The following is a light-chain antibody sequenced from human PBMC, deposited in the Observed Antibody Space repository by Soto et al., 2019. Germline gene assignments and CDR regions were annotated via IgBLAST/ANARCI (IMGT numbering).Light chain of an antibody. CDR2: DSS. CDR1: QSVSSSY. Sequence: PGERATLSCRASQSVSSSYLAWYQQKPGQAPRLLISDSSNRATGIPARFSGSGSGTDFTLTISGLEPDDFALYFCQQRADWPITFGPGTKV. J-gene: IGKJ3*01. V-gene: IGKV3D-20*02. CDR3: QQRADWPIT.